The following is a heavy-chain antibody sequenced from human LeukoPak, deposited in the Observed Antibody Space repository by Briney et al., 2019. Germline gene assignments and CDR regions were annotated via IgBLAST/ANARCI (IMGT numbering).Heavy chain of an antibody. CDR2: IYYSGST. Sequence: SETLSLTCAVSGGSISSNSYYWGWIRQPPGKGLEWIGSIYYSGSTYYNPSLKSRVTISVDKSKNQFSLKLTSVTAADMAVYYCAREYSYGYHYFDYWGQGTLVTVSS. V-gene: IGHV4-39*07. J-gene: IGHJ4*02. D-gene: IGHD5-18*01. CDR3: AREYSYGYHYFDY. CDR1: GGSISSNSYY.